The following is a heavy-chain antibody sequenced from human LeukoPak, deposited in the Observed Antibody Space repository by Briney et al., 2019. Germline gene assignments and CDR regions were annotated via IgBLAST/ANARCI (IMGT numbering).Heavy chain of an antibody. CDR3: AKRILTGCYPVDY. Sequence: GGSLRLSCEASGFIFSDYAMSWVRQAPGKGLEWVSLISGSGIGTYYADSVKGRFTISRDNSKNTVYLQMNSLRAEDTAVYYCAKRILTGCYPVDYWGQGTLVTVSS. D-gene: IGHD3-9*01. CDR2: ISGSGIGT. J-gene: IGHJ4*02. V-gene: IGHV3-23*01. CDR1: GFIFSDYA.